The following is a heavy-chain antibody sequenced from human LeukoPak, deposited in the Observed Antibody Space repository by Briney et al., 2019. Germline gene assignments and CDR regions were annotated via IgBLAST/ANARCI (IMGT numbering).Heavy chain of an antibody. V-gene: IGHV4-38-2*01. CDR1: GDSISSGFY. CDR2: IYHSGST. D-gene: IGHD5-18*01. CDR3: ARNSTSWYLDL. Sequence: SETLSLTCDVSGDSISSGFYWGWIRQPPGKGLEWIGTIYHSGSTYYNPSLKSRVTISADTSKNQFSLTLNSVTAADTAVYYCARNSTSWYLDLRGRGTLVTVSS. J-gene: IGHJ2*01.